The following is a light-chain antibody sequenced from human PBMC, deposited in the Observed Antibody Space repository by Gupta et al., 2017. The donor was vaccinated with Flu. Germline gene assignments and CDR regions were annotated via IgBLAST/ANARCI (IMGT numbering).Light chain of an antibody. CDR3: QSYDNSPSGSKV. CDR2: GNN. Sequence: QFVLTQPPPVSGATGQRVTISCPGSTSNIGAGYDVHWYKQVPGRAPKRLIFGNNNRPPCVADRFSSCKTCTSAAPAIAGLQAEEEADYYCQSYDNSPSGSKVFGGGTKLTVL. V-gene: IGLV1-40*01. J-gene: IGLJ3*02. CDR1: TSNIGAGYD.